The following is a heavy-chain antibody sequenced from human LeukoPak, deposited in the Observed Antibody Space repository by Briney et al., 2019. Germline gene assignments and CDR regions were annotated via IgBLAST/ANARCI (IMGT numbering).Heavy chain of an antibody. D-gene: IGHD4-17*01. CDR2: IYYSGST. Sequence: SETLSLTCTVSGGSISSGDYYWSWIRQPPGKGLEWIGYIYYSGSTYYNPSLKSRVTISVDTSKNQFSLKLSSVTAADTAVYYCARARDYAHFQHWGQGTLVTVTS. J-gene: IGHJ1*01. CDR1: GGSISSGDYY. V-gene: IGHV4-30-4*01. CDR3: ARARDYAHFQH.